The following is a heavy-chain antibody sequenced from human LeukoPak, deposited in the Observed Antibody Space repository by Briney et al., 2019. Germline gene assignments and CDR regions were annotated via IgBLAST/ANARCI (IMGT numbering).Heavy chain of an antibody. CDR1: GYTFTGYY. V-gene: IGHV1-2*02. CDR3: ARAAVVGNTWFDP. Sequence: ASVKVSCKASGYTFTGYYMHWVRQAPGHGLEWMGWINPNSGGTNYAQKFQGRVTMTRDTSISTAYMELSRLRSDDTAVYYCARAAVVGNTWFDPWARGPLVTVS. D-gene: IGHD2-15*01. CDR2: INPNSGGT. J-gene: IGHJ5*02.